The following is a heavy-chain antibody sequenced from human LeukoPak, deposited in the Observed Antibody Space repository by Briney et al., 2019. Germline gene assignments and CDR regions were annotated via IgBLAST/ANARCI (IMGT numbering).Heavy chain of an antibody. D-gene: IGHD5-24*01. V-gene: IGHV3-7*01. Sequence: GGSLRLSCEASGFTFSGNWMSWVRQAPGKGLEWVASINPDGSQKLYVDSVKGRFTISRDNTKSSLYLQMNSLGAEDTAMYYCAKLLGTATTYDSWGQGTRVTVFS. CDR2: INPDGSQK. J-gene: IGHJ4*02. CDR3: AKLLGTATTYDS. CDR1: GFTFSGNW.